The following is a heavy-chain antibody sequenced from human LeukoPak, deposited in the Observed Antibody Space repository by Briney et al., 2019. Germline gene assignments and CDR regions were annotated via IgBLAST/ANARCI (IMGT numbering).Heavy chain of an antibody. CDR2: ISGSGGST. J-gene: IGHJ4*02. V-gene: IGHV3-23*01. Sequence: PGGSLRLSCAASGFTFSNFAMTWVRQAPGKGLEWVSAISGSGGSTYYADSVKGRFTISRDNSKNTLYLQMNSLRAEDTAVYYCAKDRGSGSHDYWGQGTLVTVSS. D-gene: IGHD1-26*01. CDR3: AKDRGSGSHDY. CDR1: GFTFSNFA.